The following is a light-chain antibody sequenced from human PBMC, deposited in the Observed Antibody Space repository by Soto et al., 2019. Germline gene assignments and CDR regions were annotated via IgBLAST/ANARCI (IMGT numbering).Light chain of an antibody. J-gene: IGLJ1*01. CDR2: GNS. V-gene: IGLV1-40*01. CDR3: CSYAGSSTYV. Sequence: QSVLTQPPSVSGAPGQRVTISCTGSSSNIGAGFDVHWYHQIAGTAPKLLIYGNSNRPSGVPDRFSGSKSGSTASLTISGLQAEDEADYYCCSYAGSSTYVFGTGTKLTVL. CDR1: SSNIGAGFD.